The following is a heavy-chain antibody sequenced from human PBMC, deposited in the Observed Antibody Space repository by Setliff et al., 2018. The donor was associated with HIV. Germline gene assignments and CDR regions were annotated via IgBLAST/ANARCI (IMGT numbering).Heavy chain of an antibody. Sequence: SETLSLTCSVSGGSISSSTYYWGWIRQPPGKGLEWIGDIFYTGSTYYNPSLKSRVAISVDTSKNHFSLKLRSVTAVDTAVYYCARSALWFGEADWYFDLWGRGALVTVSS. V-gene: IGHV4-39*07. CDR3: ARSALWFGEADWYFDL. J-gene: IGHJ2*01. CDR1: GGSISSSTYY. CDR2: IFYTGST. D-gene: IGHD3-10*01.